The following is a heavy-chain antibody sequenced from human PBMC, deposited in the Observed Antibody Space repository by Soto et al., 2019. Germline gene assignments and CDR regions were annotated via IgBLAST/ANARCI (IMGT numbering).Heavy chain of an antibody. Sequence: GGSLRLSCAASGFTFSSYGMHWVRQAPGKGLEWVAVIWYDGSNKYYADSVKGRFTISRDNSKNTLYLQMNSLRAEDTAVYYCASGIAAAGGPFDYWGQGTLVTVSS. J-gene: IGHJ4*02. CDR2: IWYDGSNK. CDR3: ASGIAAAGGPFDY. D-gene: IGHD6-13*01. V-gene: IGHV3-33*01. CDR1: GFTFSSYG.